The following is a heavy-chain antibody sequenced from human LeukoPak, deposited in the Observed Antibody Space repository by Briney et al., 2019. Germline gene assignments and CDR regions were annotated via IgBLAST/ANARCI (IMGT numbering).Heavy chain of an antibody. CDR1: GGSISSGDYY. CDR2: IYYSGST. CDR3: DRGEKYCSSTSCYVGGTYYFDY. J-gene: IGHJ4*02. Sequence: SETLSLTCTVSGGSISSGDYYWSWIRHPPGKGLEWIGYIYYSGSTYYNPSLKSRVTISVDTSKTQFSLKLSSVTAADTAVYYCDRGEKYCSSTSCYVGGTYYFDYWGQGTLVTVSS. V-gene: IGHV4-30-4*01. D-gene: IGHD2-2*01.